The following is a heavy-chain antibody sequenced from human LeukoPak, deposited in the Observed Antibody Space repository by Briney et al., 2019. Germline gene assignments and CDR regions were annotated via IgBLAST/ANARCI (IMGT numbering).Heavy chain of an antibody. CDR1: GGSFSGYY. CDR2: INHSGST. V-gene: IGHV4-34*01. CDR3: ARGLLMDIVATIAYYFDY. J-gene: IGHJ4*02. Sequence: SENLSLTCAVYGGSFSGYYWSWIRQPPGKGLEWTGEINHSGSTNYNPSLKSRVTISVDTSKNQFSLKLSSVTAADTAVYYCARGLLMDIVATIAYYFDYWGQGTLVTVSS. D-gene: IGHD5-12*01.